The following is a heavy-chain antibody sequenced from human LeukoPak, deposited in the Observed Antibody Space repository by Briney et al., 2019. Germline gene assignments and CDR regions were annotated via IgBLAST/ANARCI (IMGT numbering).Heavy chain of an antibody. CDR3: ARAAMARPGYYFDC. CDR2: ISSSGSTI. J-gene: IGHJ4*02. CDR1: GFTFSDYY. Sequence: GGSLRLSCTASGFTFSDYYMTWIRQAPGKGLEWVSYISSSGSTIYYADSVKGRFTISGDNAKNSLYLQMNSLRAEDTAVYYCARAAMARPGYYFDCWGQGTLVTVSS. D-gene: IGHD5-24*01. V-gene: IGHV3-11*01.